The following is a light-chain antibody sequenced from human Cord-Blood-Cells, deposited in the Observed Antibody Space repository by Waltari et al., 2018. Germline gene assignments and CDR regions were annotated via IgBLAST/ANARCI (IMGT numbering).Light chain of an antibody. CDR2: GAS. J-gene: IGKJ4*01. Sequence: EIVMTQPPATLSVSPGERATLSCRASQSVSSNLAWYQQKPGQAPRLLIYGASTRATVIPARFSGSGSGTEFTLTISSLQSEDFAVYYCQQYNNWPLTVGGGTKVEIK. CDR3: QQYNNWPLT. V-gene: IGKV3-15*01. CDR1: QSVSSN.